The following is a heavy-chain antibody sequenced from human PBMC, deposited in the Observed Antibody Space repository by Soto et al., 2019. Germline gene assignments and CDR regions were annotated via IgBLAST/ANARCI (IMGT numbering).Heavy chain of an antibody. Sequence: GGSLRLSCAASGFTFSSYGMHWVRQAPGKGLEWVAVIWYDGSNKYYADSVKGRFTISRDNSKNTLYLQMNSLRAEDTAVYYCARDSGIAVAEPDYWGQGTLVTVSS. CDR3: ARDSGIAVAEPDY. J-gene: IGHJ4*02. CDR1: GFTFSSYG. D-gene: IGHD6-19*01. CDR2: IWYDGSNK. V-gene: IGHV3-33*01.